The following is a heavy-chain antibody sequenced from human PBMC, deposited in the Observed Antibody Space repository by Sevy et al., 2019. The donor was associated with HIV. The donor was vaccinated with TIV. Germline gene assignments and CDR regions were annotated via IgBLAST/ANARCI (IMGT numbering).Heavy chain of an antibody. D-gene: IGHD5-18*01. CDR2: TWYDGSTK. V-gene: IGHV3-33*01. CDR3: ARVRSIYVDTTHYYAMDV. Sequence: GESLKISCAASGFTFSSYGMHWVRRAPGKGLEWVALTWYDGSTKFYAASVKGRFTISRDNSKNILSLQMNSLRADDTAVYYCARVRSIYVDTTHYYAMDVWGQGTTVTVSS. CDR1: GFTFSSYG. J-gene: IGHJ6*02.